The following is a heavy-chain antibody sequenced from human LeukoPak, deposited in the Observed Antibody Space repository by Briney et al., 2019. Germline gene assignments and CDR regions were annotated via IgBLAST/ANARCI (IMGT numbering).Heavy chain of an antibody. CDR2: IYHSGST. CDR3: ARGGTAARPIWGWKKAFAFDI. D-gene: IGHD6-6*01. Sequence: PSETLSLTCAVSGGSISSSNWWSWVRQPPGKGLEWIGEIYHSGSTNYNPSLKSRVTTSVDTSKNQFSLKLSSVTAADTAVYYCARGGTAARPIWGWKKAFAFDIWGQGTMVTVSS. J-gene: IGHJ3*02. CDR1: GGSISSSNW. V-gene: IGHV4-4*02.